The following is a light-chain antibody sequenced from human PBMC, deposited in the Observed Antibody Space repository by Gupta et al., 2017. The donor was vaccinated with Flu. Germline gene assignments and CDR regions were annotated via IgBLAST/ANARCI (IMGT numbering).Light chain of an antibody. V-gene: IGLV2-23*02. Sequence: QSALTQPASVSGSPGQSISISCTGPYSDIGTFDLVSWYRQLPGKAPQLLIYEVIKRHPGVSDRFSGSRSGNTASLTISGLLTEDEADYYCCSYAGSRTFAVFGGGTKLTVL. CDR1: YSDIGTFDL. CDR3: CSYAGSRTFAV. CDR2: EVI. J-gene: IGLJ2*01.